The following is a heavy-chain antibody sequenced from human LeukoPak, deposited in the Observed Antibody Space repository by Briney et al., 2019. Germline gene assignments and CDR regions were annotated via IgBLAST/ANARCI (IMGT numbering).Heavy chain of an antibody. J-gene: IGHJ4*02. CDR2: INPSGGST. D-gene: IGHD3-10*01. CDR3: ARDPTYYYGSGNAGGPDY. CDR1: GYTFTSYY. Sequence: ASVKVSCKASGYTFTSYYMHWVRQAPGQGLEWMGIINPSGGSTSYAQKFQGRVTMTRDTSTSTVYMELSSLRSEDTAMYYCARDPTYYYGSGNAGGPDYWGQGTLVTVSS. V-gene: IGHV1-46*01.